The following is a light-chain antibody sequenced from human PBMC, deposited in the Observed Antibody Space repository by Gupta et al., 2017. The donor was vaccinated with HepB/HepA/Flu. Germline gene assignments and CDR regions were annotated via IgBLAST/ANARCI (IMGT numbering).Light chain of an antibody. J-gene: IGKJ4*01. Sequence: DIHLTLSPSFLSASVGDRVTITCRASQGISSYLAWYQQKPGKAPKLLIYAASTLQSGVPSRFSGSGSGTEFTLTISSLQPEDFATYYCQQLNSYPLTFGGGTKVEIK. CDR3: QQLNSYPLT. CDR2: AAS. CDR1: QGISSY. V-gene: IGKV1-9*01.